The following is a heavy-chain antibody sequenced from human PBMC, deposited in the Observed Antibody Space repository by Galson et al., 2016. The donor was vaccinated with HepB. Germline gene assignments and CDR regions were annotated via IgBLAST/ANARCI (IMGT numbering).Heavy chain of an antibody. D-gene: IGHD2-15*01. J-gene: IGHJ6*02. CDR3: ARSYCSDSGCFPHGMDV. CDR2: INPNSGGT. V-gene: IGHV1-2*04. Sequence: PGQGLEWMGWINPNSGGTNYAQKFQGWVTISRDSSISTAYMELRGLKSDDTAVYYCARSYCSDSGCFPHGMDVWGQGTTVTVSS.